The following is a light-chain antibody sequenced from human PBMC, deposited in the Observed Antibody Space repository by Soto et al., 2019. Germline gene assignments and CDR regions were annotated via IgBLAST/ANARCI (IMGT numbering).Light chain of an antibody. CDR3: SSSAGNNNLV. V-gene: IGLV2-8*01. J-gene: IGLJ2*01. CDR2: DVS. Sequence: QSALTQPPSASGSPGQSVTISCTGTSIDVGGYNSVSWYQQHPGKAPKLMISDVSNRPSGVTDRFSGSKSVNTASLTVSGLQAEDEADYYCSSSAGNNNLVFGGGTKLTVL. CDR1: SIDVGGYNS.